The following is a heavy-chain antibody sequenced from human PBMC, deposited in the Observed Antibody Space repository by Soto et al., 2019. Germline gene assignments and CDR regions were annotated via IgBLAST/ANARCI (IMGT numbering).Heavy chain of an antibody. D-gene: IGHD2-8*01. CDR1: GYTFTSYY. CDR3: ARDNAEGAQWGS. V-gene: IGHV1-46*01. Sequence: VQLVQSGAEVKKPGASVKVSCKASGYTFTSYYMHWVRQAPGQGLEWMGIINPSGGSTSYAQKFQGRVTMTMDTSTSTVYMELSSLRSEDTAVYYCARDNAEGAQWGSWGQGTLVTVSS. CDR2: INPSGGST. J-gene: IGHJ5*02.